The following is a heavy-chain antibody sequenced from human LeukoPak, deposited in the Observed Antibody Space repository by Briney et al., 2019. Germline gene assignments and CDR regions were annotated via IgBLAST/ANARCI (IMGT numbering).Heavy chain of an antibody. D-gene: IGHD3-22*01. Sequence: SETLSLTSTVSGGSISSGGYYWSWIRQHPGKGLEWIGYIYYSGSTYYNPSLKSRVTISVDTSKNQFSLKLSSVTAADTAVYYCARNYYSDSSGYLDYWGQGTLVTVSS. J-gene: IGHJ4*02. CDR2: IYYSGST. CDR1: GGSISSGGYY. V-gene: IGHV4-31*03. CDR3: ARNYYSDSSGYLDY.